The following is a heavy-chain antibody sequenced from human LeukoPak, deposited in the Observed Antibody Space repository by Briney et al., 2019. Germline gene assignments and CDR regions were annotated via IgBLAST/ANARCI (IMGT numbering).Heavy chain of an antibody. Sequence: ASVKVSCKASGYTFTSYGISWVRQAPGQGREWMGWISAYNGNTNYAQKLQGRATMTTDTSTSTAYMELRSLRPDDTAVYYCARDRYCSGGSCYSTGDYWGQGTLVTVSS. CDR3: ARDRYCSGGSCYSTGDY. J-gene: IGHJ4*02. CDR1: GYTFTSYG. V-gene: IGHV1-18*01. D-gene: IGHD2-15*01. CDR2: ISAYNGNT.